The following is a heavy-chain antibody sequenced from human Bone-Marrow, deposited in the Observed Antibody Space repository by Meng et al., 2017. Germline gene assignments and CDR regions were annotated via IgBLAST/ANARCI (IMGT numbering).Heavy chain of an antibody. CDR2: IDCNNGGA. V-gene: IGHV1-2*06. CDR1: GYTSTGYY. CDR3: ARDAVRAAGPR. J-gene: IGHJ4*02. D-gene: IGHD6-13*01. Sequence: QMEPVESGAEVTQPGASVRVSCKASGYTSTGYYIHWVRQAPGQGLEWLGRIDCNNGGAIYAQKFQDRVTMTRDASITTAYMDLSRLTADDTAVYYCARDAVRAAGPRWGQGTLVTVSS.